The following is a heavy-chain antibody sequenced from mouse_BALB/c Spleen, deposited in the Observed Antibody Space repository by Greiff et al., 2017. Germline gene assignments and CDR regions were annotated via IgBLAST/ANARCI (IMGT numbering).Heavy chain of an antibody. J-gene: IGHJ4*01. CDR3: ARWDHHVTPYYAMDY. D-gene: IGHD2-12*01. Sequence: EVKLQQSGAELVRPGALVKLSCKASGFNIKDYYMHWVKQRPEQGLEWIGWIDPENGNTIYDPKFQGKASITADTSSNTAYLQLSSLTSEDTAVYYCARWDHHVTPYYAMDYWGQGTSVTVSS. V-gene: IGHV14-1*02. CDR2: IDPENGNT. CDR1: GFNIKDYY.